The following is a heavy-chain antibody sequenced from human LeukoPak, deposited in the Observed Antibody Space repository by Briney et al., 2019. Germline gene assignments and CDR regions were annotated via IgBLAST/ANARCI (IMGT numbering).Heavy chain of an antibody. CDR2: IIPIRGIA. Sequence: SCKAAGGTFSSYNRSWVRQDPGQGPEWMGGIIPIRGIANYAQKLQGRVTIIADKCKSTAYMEMSRLRSEETAVYYCARAQVVAAPASYYYYYYMAVWGKGTTVTVSS. J-gene: IGHJ6*03. CDR1: GGTFSSYN. D-gene: IGHD2-15*01. CDR3: ARAQVVAAPASYYYYYYMAV. V-gene: IGHV1-69*10.